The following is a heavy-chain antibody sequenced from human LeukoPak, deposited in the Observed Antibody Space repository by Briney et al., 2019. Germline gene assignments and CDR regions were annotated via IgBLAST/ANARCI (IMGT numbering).Heavy chain of an antibody. V-gene: IGHV4-38-2*02. CDR2: IYHSGST. Sequence: PSETLSLTCTVSGYSISSGYFWGWIRQPPGKGLEWIGSIYHSGSTSYNPSLKSRLTISVDTSKNQFSLKLNFVTAADTAMYYCARALGAFDIWGQGTMVTVSS. J-gene: IGHJ3*02. CDR1: GYSISSGYF. CDR3: ARALGAFDI.